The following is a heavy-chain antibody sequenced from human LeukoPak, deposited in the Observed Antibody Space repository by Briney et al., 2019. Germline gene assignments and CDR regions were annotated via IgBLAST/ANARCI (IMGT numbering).Heavy chain of an antibody. Sequence: VGCPRLSRAASGLTCGDFYMSGIPGAPRKGLERVSAISESGDATFYADSVQGRFTISRDNSKNTLYLQMNSLGADDTAVYYCASHYGSGSDNWLDPWGQGTLVTVSS. CDR1: GLTCGDFY. D-gene: IGHD3-10*01. CDR3: ASHYGSGSDNWLDP. J-gene: IGHJ5*02. V-gene: IGHV3-23*01. CDR2: ISESGDAT.